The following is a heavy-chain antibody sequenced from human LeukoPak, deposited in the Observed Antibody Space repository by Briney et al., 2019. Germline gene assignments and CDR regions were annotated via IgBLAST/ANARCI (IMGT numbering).Heavy chain of an antibody. CDR2: IIPIFGTA. J-gene: IGHJ4*02. CDR1: GGTFSSYA. CDR3: ASLGWLLHRSYDY. V-gene: IGHV1-69*13. D-gene: IGHD3-22*01. Sequence: SVKVSCKASGGTFSSYAISWVRHAPGQGLEWMGGIIPIFGTANYAQKFQGRVTITADESTSTAYMELSSLRSEDTAVYYCASLGWLLHRSYDYWGQGTLVTVPS.